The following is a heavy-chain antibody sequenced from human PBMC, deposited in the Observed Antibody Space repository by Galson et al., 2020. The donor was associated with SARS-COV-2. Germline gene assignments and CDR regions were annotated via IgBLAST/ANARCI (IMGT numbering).Heavy chain of an antibody. CDR1: GFSFNDFG. V-gene: IGHV3-30*03. J-gene: IGHJ3*01. Sequence: GESLKISCEASGFSFNDFGMHWVRQSPGNGLEWVADISTDGNNKYDADSVKGRFTISRDNSKNTLYLQMISLGPEDTAVYFCARGGYSSTWALGEAFDVGGQGTLVTVSS. D-gene: IGHD6-13*01. CDR3: ARGGYSSTWALGEAFDV. CDR2: ISTDGNNK.